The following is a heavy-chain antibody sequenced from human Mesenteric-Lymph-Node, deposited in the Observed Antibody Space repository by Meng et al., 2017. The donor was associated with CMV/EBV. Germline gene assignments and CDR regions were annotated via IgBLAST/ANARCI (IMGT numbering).Heavy chain of an antibody. D-gene: IGHD1-14*01. Sequence: SETLSLTCTVSGGSISSGTYYWTWIRQHPGKGLEWIGHIFYTETSYNPSLKSRVAISVDTSKNQFSLRLSSVTAADTAVYYCARDRTMDVWGQRTTVTVSS. CDR3: ARDRTMDV. CDR2: IFYTET. V-gene: IGHV4-31*03. J-gene: IGHJ6*02. CDR1: GGSISSGTYY.